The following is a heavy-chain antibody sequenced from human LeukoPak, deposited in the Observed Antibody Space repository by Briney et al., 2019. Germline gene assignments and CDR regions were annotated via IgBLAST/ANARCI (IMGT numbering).Heavy chain of an antibody. D-gene: IGHD3-16*02. CDR2: INHSGST. CDR1: GGSFSGYY. CDR3: ARGTRYGYRY. Sequence: SETLSLICAVYGGSFSGYYWSWSRQPPGKGLEWIGEINHSGSTNYNPSLKSRVTISVDTSKNQFSLKLSSVTAADTAVYYCARGTRYGYRYWGQGTLVTVSS. V-gene: IGHV4-34*01. J-gene: IGHJ4*02.